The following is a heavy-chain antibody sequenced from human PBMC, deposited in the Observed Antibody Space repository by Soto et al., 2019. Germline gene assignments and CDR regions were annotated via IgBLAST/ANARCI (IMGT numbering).Heavy chain of an antibody. CDR1: GFTFSSYA. Sequence: QVQLVESGGGVVQPGRSLRLSCAASGFTFSSYAMHWVRQAPGKGLEWVAVISYDGSNKYYADSVKGRFTISRDNSKNTLYLQMNSLRAEDTAVYYCARGTTVVTQCYFDYWGQGTLVTVSP. CDR3: ARGTTVVTQCYFDY. D-gene: IGHD4-17*01. J-gene: IGHJ4*02. CDR2: ISYDGSNK. V-gene: IGHV3-30-3*01.